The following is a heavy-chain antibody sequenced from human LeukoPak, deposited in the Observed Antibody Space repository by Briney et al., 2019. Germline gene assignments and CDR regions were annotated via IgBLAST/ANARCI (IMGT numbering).Heavy chain of an antibody. CDR1: GFNFSNYW. V-gene: IGHV3-74*01. J-gene: IGHJ4*02. CDR3: ERDMVD. CDR2: INIAGSVT. D-gene: IGHD2-15*01. Sequence: GSLRLSCAASGFNFSNYWMHWVRQAPGKGLEWVSRINIAGSVTTYADSVKGRFTISRDNAKKTLYLQMNSLRAEDTAVYYCERDMVDWGQEPLVTVSS.